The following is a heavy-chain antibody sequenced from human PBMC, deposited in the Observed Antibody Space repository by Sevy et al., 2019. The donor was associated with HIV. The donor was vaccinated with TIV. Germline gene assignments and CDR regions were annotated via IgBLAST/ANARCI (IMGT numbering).Heavy chain of an antibody. D-gene: IGHD6-13*01. CDR2: IYHSGST. Sequence: SETLSLTCAVSGGSISSSNWWSWVRQPPGKGLEWIGEIYHSGSTNYNPSLKSRVTISVAKSKNQFSLKLSSVTAADTAVYYCASTLPYSSSWYFYCWGQGTLVTVSS. J-gene: IGHJ4*02. CDR3: ASTLPYSSSWYFYC. CDR1: GGSISSSNW. V-gene: IGHV4-4*02.